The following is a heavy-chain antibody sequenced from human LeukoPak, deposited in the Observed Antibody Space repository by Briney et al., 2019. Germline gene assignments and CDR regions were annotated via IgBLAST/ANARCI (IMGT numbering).Heavy chain of an antibody. J-gene: IGHJ6*03. CDR1: GYTFTSYD. D-gene: IGHD6-6*01. CDR3: AREAFDSSSGRGMDV. V-gene: IGHV1-8*03. CDR2: MNPNSGNT. Sequence: ASVKVSCKASGYTFTSYDINWVRQATGQGLEWMGWMNPNSGNTGYAQKFQGRVTITRNTSISTAYMELSSLRSEDTAVYYCAREAFDSSSGRGMDVWGKGTTVTVSS.